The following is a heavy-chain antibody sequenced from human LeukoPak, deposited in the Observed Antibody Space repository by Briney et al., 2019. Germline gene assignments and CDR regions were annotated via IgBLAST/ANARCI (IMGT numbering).Heavy chain of an antibody. Sequence: PGGSLRLSXGASGFIFSRHWMSWVRQAPGKGPEWLANIKQDGSERYYVGSVKGRFTISRDNAKKLLYLQMNSLRAEDTALYYCARDGGHSTDFDYWGQGTLVTVSS. V-gene: IGHV3-7*01. CDR2: IKQDGSER. CDR3: ARDGGHSTDFDY. CDR1: GFIFSRHW. J-gene: IGHJ4*02. D-gene: IGHD2/OR15-2a*01.